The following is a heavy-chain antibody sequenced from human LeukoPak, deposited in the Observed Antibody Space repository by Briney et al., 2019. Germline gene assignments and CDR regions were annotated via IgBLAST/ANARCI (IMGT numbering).Heavy chain of an antibody. V-gene: IGHV2-70*11. CDR2: IDWDDDK. J-gene: IGHJ4*02. CDR3: ARVSRGNYGMYYFDY. D-gene: IGHD3-22*01. Sequence: SGPTLVNPTQTLTLTCTFSGFSLSTSGMCVSWIRQPPGKALEWLARIDWDDDKYYNTSLRTRLPISTDTSKNQVVLTMTNMDPVDTATYYCARVSRGNYGMYYFDYWGQGTLVTVSS. CDR1: GFSLSTSGMC.